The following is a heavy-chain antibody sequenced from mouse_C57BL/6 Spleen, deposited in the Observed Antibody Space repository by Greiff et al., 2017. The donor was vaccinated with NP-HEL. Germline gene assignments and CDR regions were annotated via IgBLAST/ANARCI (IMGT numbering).Heavy chain of an antibody. J-gene: IGHJ3*01. CDR1: GFTFSDYY. CDR3: ARHKDGYFAY. Sequence: VKLVESGGGLVQPGGSLKLSCAASGFTFSDYYMYWVRQTPEKRLEWVAYISNGGGSTYYPDTVKGRFTISTDNAKNNLYLQMSRLKSEDTAMYYCARHKDGYFAYWGQGTLVTVSA. V-gene: IGHV5-12*01. D-gene: IGHD2-3*01. CDR2: ISNGGGST.